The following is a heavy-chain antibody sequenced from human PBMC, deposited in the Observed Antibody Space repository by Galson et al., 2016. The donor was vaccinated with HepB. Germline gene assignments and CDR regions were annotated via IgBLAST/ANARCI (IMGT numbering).Heavy chain of an antibody. CDR3: ARDWSFDWISFDY. CDR2: IMQDGSEK. CDR1: GFTFSNYW. J-gene: IGHJ4*02. V-gene: IGHV3-7*01. D-gene: IGHD3-9*01. Sequence: SLRLSCAGSGFTFSNYWMIWVRQAPGKGLEWVANIMQDGSEKYYVDSVKGRFTISRDNAKNSLYLQMNSLRVEDTAVCYCARDWSFDWISFDYWGQGTLVTVSS.